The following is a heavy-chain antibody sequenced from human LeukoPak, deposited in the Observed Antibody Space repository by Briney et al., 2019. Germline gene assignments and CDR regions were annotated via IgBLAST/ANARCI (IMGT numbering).Heavy chain of an antibody. V-gene: IGHV3-21*01. Sequence: GGSLRLSCAASGFTFSSYSMNWVRQAPGKGLEWVSSISSRSTYIYHADSVKGRFTISRDNAKNPLFLQMNSLRAEDTAVYFCAKSTRAVMAMMDVWGKGTTVTVSS. J-gene: IGHJ6*04. CDR2: ISSRSTYI. CDR1: GFTFSSYS. CDR3: AKSTRAVMAMMDV. D-gene: IGHD3-16*01.